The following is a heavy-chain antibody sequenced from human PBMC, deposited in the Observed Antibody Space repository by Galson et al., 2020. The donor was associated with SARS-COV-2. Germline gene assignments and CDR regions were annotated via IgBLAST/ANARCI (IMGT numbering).Heavy chain of an antibody. V-gene: IGHV4-59*01. CDR2: ISYSGST. J-gene: IGHJ3*02. D-gene: IGHD3-10*01. CDR1: GGPLSSYY. CDR3: ARTGSMVRGVIIFGAFDI. Sequence: SEPLPLTCTVSGGPLSSYYWSWIRQPPGKGLEWIGYISYSGSTNYNPSLKSRVTISVDTSKNQFSLKLSSVTAADTAVYYCARTGSMVRGVIIFGAFDIWGQGTMVTVSS.